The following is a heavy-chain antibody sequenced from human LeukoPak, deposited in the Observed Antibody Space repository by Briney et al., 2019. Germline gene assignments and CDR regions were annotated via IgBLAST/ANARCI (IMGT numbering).Heavy chain of an antibody. V-gene: IGHV1-2*02. CDR1: GYTFTGYY. Sequence: ASVKVSCKASGYTFTGYYMHWVRQAPGQGLEWMGWINPNSGGTNYAQKFQGRVTMTRDTSISTAYMELSRLRSDDTAVYYCARPSGSYYRIFDYWGQGTLVTVSS. J-gene: IGHJ4*02. CDR2: INPNSGGT. D-gene: IGHD1-26*01. CDR3: ARPSGSYYRIFDY.